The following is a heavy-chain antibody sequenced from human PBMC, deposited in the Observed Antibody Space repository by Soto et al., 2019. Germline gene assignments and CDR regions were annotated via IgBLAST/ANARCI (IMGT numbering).Heavy chain of an antibody. CDR3: ARRVEDVVVVAATRIPYYFDY. CDR2: IYYSGST. Sequence: SETLSLTCAVYGGSFSSYYWSWIRQPPGKGLEWIGYIYYSGSTNYNPSLKSRVTISVDTSKNQFSLKLSSVTAADTAVYYCARRVEDVVVVAATRIPYYFDYWGQGTLVTVSS. D-gene: IGHD2-15*01. V-gene: IGHV4-59*08. J-gene: IGHJ4*02. CDR1: GGSFSSYY.